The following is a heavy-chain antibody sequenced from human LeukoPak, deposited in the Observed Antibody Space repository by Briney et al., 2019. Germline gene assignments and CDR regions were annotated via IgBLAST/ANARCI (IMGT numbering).Heavy chain of an antibody. V-gene: IGHV4-34*01. D-gene: IGHD5-18*01. CDR1: SGSFSGFY. CDR2: INHSGST. J-gene: IGHJ4*02. Sequence: PSETLSLTCAVYSGSFSGFYWSWIRQPPGKGLEWIGEINHSGSTNYNPSLKSRVTISVDTSKNQFSLKLSSVTAADTAVYYCARGTTDTAMGGYWGQGTLVTVSS. CDR3: ARGTTDTAMGGY.